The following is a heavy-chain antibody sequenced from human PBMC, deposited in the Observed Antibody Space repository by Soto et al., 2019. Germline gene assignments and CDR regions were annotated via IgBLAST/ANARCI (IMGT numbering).Heavy chain of an antibody. CDR2: ISSSSSTI. J-gene: IGHJ6*03. CDR1: GFTFSSYS. Sequence: GGSLRLSCAASGFTFSSYSMNWVRQAPGKGLEWVSYISSSSSTIYYADSVKGRFTISRDNAKNSLYLQMNSLRAEDTAVYYCARVGYDFWSGPYYMDVWGKGTTVTVSS. V-gene: IGHV3-48*01. D-gene: IGHD3-3*01. CDR3: ARVGYDFWSGPYYMDV.